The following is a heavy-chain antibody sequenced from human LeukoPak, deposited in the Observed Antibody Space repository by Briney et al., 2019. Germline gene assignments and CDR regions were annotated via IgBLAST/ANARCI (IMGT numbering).Heavy chain of an antibody. J-gene: IGHJ5*02. Sequence: GGSLRLSCAASGFTFSSYSMNWVRQAPGKGLEWVSSISSSSSYIYYADSVKGRFTISRDNVKNSLYLQMNSLRAEDTAVYFCARRGTDYCTPSSCHPNWFAPWGQGTQVTVSS. D-gene: IGHD4-11*01. CDR1: GFTFSSYS. CDR3: ARRGTDYCTPSSCHPNWFAP. CDR2: ISSSSSYI. V-gene: IGHV3-21*04.